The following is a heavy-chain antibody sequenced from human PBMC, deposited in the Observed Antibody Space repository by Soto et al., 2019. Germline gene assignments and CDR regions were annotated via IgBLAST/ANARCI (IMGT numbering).Heavy chain of an antibody. Sequence: QVQLQESGPGLVKPSETLSLTCTVSGGSVSSSNYYWSWIRQPPGKGLVWLGYIYYSGSASYNPSLKSRITVSVDTSKNQFSLKLSSVTAADTAVYYCARERTGDPTFLVYWGQGTLVTVSS. D-gene: IGHD3-3*01. J-gene: IGHJ4*02. CDR3: ARERTGDPTFLVY. CDR2: IYYSGSA. CDR1: GGSVSSSNYY. V-gene: IGHV4-61*01.